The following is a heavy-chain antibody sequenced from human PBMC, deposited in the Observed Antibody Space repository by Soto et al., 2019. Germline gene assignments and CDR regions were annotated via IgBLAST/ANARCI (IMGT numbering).Heavy chain of an antibody. J-gene: IGHJ3*02. D-gene: IGHD3-16*01. Sequence: GGSLRLSCAASGFTFSSYAMHWVRQAPGKGLEWVAVISYDGSNKYYADSVKGRFTISRDNSKNTLYLQMNSLRAEDTAVYYCARDREGGDQGLGDAFDIWGQGTMVTVSS. V-gene: IGHV3-30-3*01. CDR3: ARDREGGDQGLGDAFDI. CDR2: ISYDGSNK. CDR1: GFTFSSYA.